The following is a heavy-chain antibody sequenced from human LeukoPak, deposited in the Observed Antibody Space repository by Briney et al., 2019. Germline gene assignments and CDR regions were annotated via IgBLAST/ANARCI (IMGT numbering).Heavy chain of an antibody. CDR1: GFTFSSYW. CDR3: ARDKNNEEYYYYGMDV. J-gene: IGHJ6*02. Sequence: GGSLRLSCAASGFTFSSYWMSWVRQAPGKGLEWVANIKQDGSEKYYVDSVKGRFTISGDNAKNSLYLQMNSLRAEDTAVYYCARDKNNEEYYYYGMDVWGQGTTVTVSS. CDR2: IKQDGSEK. V-gene: IGHV3-7*05. D-gene: IGHD2/OR15-2a*01.